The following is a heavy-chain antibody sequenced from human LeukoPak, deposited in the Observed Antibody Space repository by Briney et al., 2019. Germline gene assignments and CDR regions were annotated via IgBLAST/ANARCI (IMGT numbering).Heavy chain of an antibody. CDR2: INPNSGGT. CDR3: ARALWFGERGYYFDY. V-gene: IGHV1-2*02. Sequence: ASVKVSCKASGYTFTGYYMHWVRQAPGQGLEWMGWINPNSGGTNYAQKFQGRVTMTRDTSISTAYMELSRLRSDDTAVYYCARALWFGERGYYFDYWVQGTLVTVSS. CDR1: GYTFTGYY. J-gene: IGHJ4*02. D-gene: IGHD3-10*01.